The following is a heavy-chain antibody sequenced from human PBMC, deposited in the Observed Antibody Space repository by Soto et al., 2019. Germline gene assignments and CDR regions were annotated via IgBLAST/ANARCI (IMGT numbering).Heavy chain of an antibody. V-gene: IGHV4-61*01. CDR2: IYYSGST. J-gene: IGHJ4*02. Sequence: SETLSLTCTVSGGSVSSGSYYWSWIRQPPGKGLEWIGYIYYSGSTNYNPSLKSRVTISVDTSKNQFSLKLSSVTAADTAVYYCARVSRFLEWLLIDYWGQGTLVTVSS. CDR3: ARVSRFLEWLLIDY. D-gene: IGHD3-3*01. CDR1: GGSVSSGSYY.